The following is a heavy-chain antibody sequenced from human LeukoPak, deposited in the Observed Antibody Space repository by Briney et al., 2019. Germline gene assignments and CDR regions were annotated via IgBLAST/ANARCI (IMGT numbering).Heavy chain of an antibody. V-gene: IGHV3-30*04. CDR3: TYLRTPYYNDKWLDP. CDR2: ISYDGSNK. J-gene: IGHJ5*02. CDR1: GFTFSSYA. D-gene: IGHD3/OR15-3a*01. Sequence: GGSLRLSCAASGFTFSSYAMHWVRQAPGKGLEWVAVISYDGSNKYYADSVKGRFTISRDDAKNLVYLQMNSLRAEDTAVYYCTYLRTPYYNDKWLDPWGQGALVTVSS.